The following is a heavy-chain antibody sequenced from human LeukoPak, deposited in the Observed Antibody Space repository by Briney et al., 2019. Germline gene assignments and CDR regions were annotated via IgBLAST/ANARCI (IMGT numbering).Heavy chain of an antibody. V-gene: IGHV3-30-3*01. CDR1: GFTFSSYA. CDR2: ISYDGSNK. CDR3: ARSEMATIAVDY. D-gene: IGHD5-12*01. Sequence: GGSLRLSCAASGFTFSSYAMHWVRQAPGKGLEWVAVISYDGSNKYYADSVKGRFTISRDNSKNTLYLQMNSLRAEDTAVYYCARSEMATIAVDYWGQGTLVTVSS. J-gene: IGHJ4*02.